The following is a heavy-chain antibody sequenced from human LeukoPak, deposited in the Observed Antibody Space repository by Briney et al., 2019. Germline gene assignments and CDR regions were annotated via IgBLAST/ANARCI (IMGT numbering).Heavy chain of an antibody. CDR2: INPDSGYT. V-gene: IGHV1-2*02. CDR3: ATDPRTTVFGTFRYYYMDV. CDR1: GCTLTDYY. D-gene: IGHD3-3*01. J-gene: IGHJ6*03. Sequence: ASVKVSCKTSGCTLTDYYIHWVRQAPGQGLEWMGWINPDSGYTNYAQKFQGRVTMTRDTSINTAYMELSRLTSDDTAVYYCATDPRTTVFGTFRYYYMDVWGEGTTVAVSS.